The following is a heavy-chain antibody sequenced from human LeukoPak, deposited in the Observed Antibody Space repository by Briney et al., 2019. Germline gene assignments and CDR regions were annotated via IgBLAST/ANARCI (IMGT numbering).Heavy chain of an antibody. CDR2: IYTRGSI. Sequence: SETLSLTCTVSGGSISSGSYYWSWIRQPAGKGLEWIGRIYTRGSINYNPSLKSRVTISIDTSKNQFSLKLSSVTAADTAVYYCARDCNGGSDAFDIWGQGTMVTVSS. D-gene: IGHD4-23*01. CDR3: ARDCNGGSDAFDI. J-gene: IGHJ3*02. V-gene: IGHV4-61*02. CDR1: GGSISSGSYY.